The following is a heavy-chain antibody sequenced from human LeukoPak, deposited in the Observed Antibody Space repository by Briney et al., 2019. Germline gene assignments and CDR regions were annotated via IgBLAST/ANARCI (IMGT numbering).Heavy chain of an antibody. CDR2: INHSGST. V-gene: IGHV4-34*01. CDR1: GGSFSGYY. J-gene: IGHJ4*02. D-gene: IGHD4-23*01. CDR3: ARHYGGNSGGYFDY. Sequence: SETLSLTCAVYGGSFSGYYWSWIRQPPGKGLEWIGEINHSGSTNYNPSLKSRVTISVDTSKNQFSLKLSSVTAADTAVYYCARHYGGNSGGYFDYWGQGTLVTVSS.